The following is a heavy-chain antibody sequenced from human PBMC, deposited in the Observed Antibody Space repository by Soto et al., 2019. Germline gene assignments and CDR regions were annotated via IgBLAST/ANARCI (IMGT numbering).Heavy chain of an antibody. CDR3: ASLSGDITYVEYFQQ. V-gene: IGHV4-39*01. CDR1: GGSISSSSYF. Sequence: QLQLQESGPGLLKPSETLSLTCTVSGGSISSSSYFWGWLRQPPGKGLEWIGSIYYSGGTYYNPSLKSRVTISVDTSKTQFSLRLSSVTATDTAVYYCASLSGDITYVEYFQQWGLGTLVTVSS. D-gene: IGHD5-12*01. CDR2: IYYSGGT. J-gene: IGHJ1*01.